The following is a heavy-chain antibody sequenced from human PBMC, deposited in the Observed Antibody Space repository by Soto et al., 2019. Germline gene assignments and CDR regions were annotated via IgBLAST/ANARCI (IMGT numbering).Heavy chain of an antibody. D-gene: IGHD3-10*01. J-gene: IGHJ6*02. V-gene: IGHV3-23*01. CDR2: VSAGGDMT. CDR1: GFTFSSYA. Sequence: DVQLLESGGHLVQPGGSLRLSCAASGFTFSSYAMSWVRQAPGKGLEWVSSVSAGGDMTYYSDSVKGRFTISRHNSNNALFLQMNRLTNEVTALYYRARGDPAGSRSPARYYYSGLNVWGQGTTVTVS. CDR3: ARGDPAGSRSPARYYYSGLNV.